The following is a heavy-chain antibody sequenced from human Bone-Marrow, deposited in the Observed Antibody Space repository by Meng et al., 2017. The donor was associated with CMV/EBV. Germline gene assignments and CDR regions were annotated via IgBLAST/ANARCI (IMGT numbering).Heavy chain of an antibody. V-gene: IGHV3-15*01. CDR1: GFTFAGAW. CDR3: TTDLGYCSGGTCSLIDY. CDR2: IKSKSDGGTA. D-gene: IGHD2-15*01. J-gene: IGHJ4*02. Sequence: GESLKISCAASGFTFAGAWLTWVRQAPGKGLEWVGRIKSKSDGGTADCAAPVKDRFTISRDDSKNTLFLQMNNLKTEDTAVYYCTTDLGYCSGGTCSLIDYWGPGALVTVSS.